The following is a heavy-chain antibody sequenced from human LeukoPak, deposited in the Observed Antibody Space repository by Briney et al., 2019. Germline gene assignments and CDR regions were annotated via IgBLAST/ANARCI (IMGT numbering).Heavy chain of an antibody. CDR1: GYTFTSYG. CDR2: ISAYNGNT. D-gene: IGHD3-10*01. Sequence: ASVKVSCKASGYTFTSYGISWVRQAPGQGLEWMGWISAYNGNTNYAQKLQGRVTMTTDTSTNTAYMELRSLRSDDTAVYYCARDAYYGSGSLLEGDYWGQGTLVTVSS. CDR3: ARDAYYGSGSLLEGDY. J-gene: IGHJ4*02. V-gene: IGHV1-18*01.